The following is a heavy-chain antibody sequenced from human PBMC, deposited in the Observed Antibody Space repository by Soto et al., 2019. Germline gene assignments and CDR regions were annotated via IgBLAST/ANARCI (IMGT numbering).Heavy chain of an antibody. V-gene: IGHV3-48*02. CDR2: ITSSGTTV. D-gene: IGHD6-13*01. J-gene: IGHJ4*02. CDR1: GFNFNIFA. CDR3: ARGSSNWAYYFDF. Sequence: PGGSLRLSCAASGFNFNIFAMNWVRQAPGKGLEWVSYITSSGTTVYYADSVRGRFTISRDNAKNSLYLQMNSLRDDDTAVYYCARGSSNWAYYFDFWGQGTLVTVSS.